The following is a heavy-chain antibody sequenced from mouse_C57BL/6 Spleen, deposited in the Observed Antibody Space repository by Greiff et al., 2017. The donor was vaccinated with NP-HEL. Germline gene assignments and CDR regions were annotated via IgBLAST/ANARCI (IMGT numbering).Heavy chain of an antibody. CDR2: IYPRSGNT. CDR1: GYTFTSYG. V-gene: IGHV1-81*01. J-gene: IGHJ2*01. D-gene: IGHD2-3*01. Sequence: QVQLQQSGAELARPGASVKLSCKASGYTFTSYGISWVKQRTGQGLEWIGEIYPRSGNTYYNEKFKGKATLTADKSSSTAYMERRSLTSEASAVYFCARSGDGDYFDYWGQGTTLTVSS. CDR3: ARSGDGDYFDY.